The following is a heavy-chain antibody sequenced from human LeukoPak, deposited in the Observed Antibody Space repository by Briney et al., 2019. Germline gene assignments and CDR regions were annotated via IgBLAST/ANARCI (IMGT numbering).Heavy chain of an antibody. CDR1: GYTFTGYY. V-gene: IGHV1-2*02. CDR2: INPNSGGT. J-gene: IGHJ4*02. CDR3: ARDRGDYYDSSGYYEGLGY. D-gene: IGHD3-22*01. Sequence: GASVKVSCKASGYTFTGYYMHWVRQAPGQGLEWMGWINPNSGGTNYAQKFQGRVTMTRDTSISTAYMELSRLRSDDTAVYYCARDRGDYYDSSGYYEGLGYWGQGTLVTVSS.